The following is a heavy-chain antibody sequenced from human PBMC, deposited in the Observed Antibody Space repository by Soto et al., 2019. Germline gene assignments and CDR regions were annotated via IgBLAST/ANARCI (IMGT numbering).Heavy chain of an antibody. CDR3: ARGLMKAWFDP. V-gene: IGHV4-39*07. Sequence: SETLSLTCTVSGGSINTVNYYWSWIRQSPDKGLEWIGHIYNGGTTYNNPSLTSRVTISVDTSKNQFSLKLSSVTAADTAVYYCARGLMKAWFDPWGQGTLVTVSS. J-gene: IGHJ5*02. CDR2: IYNGGTT. CDR1: GGSINTVNYY.